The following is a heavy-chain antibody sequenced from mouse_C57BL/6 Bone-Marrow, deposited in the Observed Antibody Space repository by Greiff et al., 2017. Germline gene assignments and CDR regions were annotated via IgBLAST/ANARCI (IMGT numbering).Heavy chain of an antibody. J-gene: IGHJ1*03. D-gene: IGHD1-1*01. Sequence: EVKLQESGGGLVQPGESLKLSCESNEYEFPSHDMSWVRKTPEKRLELVAAINSDGGSTYYPDTMERRFIISRDNTKKTLYLQMSSLRSEDTALYYCARQSRYYGKTFDVWGTGTTVTVSS. CDR2: INSDGGST. CDR1: EYEFPSHD. V-gene: IGHV5-2*01. CDR3: ARQSRYYGKTFDV.